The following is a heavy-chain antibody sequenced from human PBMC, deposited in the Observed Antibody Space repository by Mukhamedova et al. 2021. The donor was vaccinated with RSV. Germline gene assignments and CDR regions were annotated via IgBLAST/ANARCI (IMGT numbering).Heavy chain of an antibody. CDR2: IFPGDSDV. Sequence: GKGLEWMGIIFPGDSDVKSSPSLEGQVTISADKSINTAYLQWYSLKASDTTMYYCARLSLGGFFDFWGQGTLGTVS. V-gene: IGHV5-51*01. CDR3: ARLSLGGFFDF. D-gene: IGHD2-15*01. J-gene: IGHJ4*02.